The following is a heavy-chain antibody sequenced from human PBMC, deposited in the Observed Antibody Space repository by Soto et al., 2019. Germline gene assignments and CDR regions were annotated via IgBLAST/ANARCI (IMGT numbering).Heavy chain of an antibody. V-gene: IGHV3-33*01. Sequence: ESGGGVVQPGRSLRLSCAASGFTFSSYGMHWVRQAPGKGLEWVAVIWYDGSNKYYADSVKGRFTISRDNSKNTLYLQMNSLRAEDTAVYYCARVGYYGSGTYPGYWGQGTLVTVSS. CDR2: IWYDGSNK. J-gene: IGHJ4*02. CDR3: ARVGYYGSGTYPGY. D-gene: IGHD3-10*01. CDR1: GFTFSSYG.